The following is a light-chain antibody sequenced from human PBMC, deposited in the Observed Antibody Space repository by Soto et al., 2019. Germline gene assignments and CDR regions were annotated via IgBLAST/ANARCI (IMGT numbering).Light chain of an antibody. V-gene: IGKV3D-15*01. Sequence: EILLTQSPATLSVSPGETASLSCRASQSAGNFLAWYQQKPGQAPRLLIYYISTRATGIPARFSGSGSGTEFTLTINSLQSEDSAVYCCQQHNQWPITFGQGTRLEIK. CDR2: YIS. CDR3: QQHNQWPIT. CDR1: QSAGNF. J-gene: IGKJ5*01.